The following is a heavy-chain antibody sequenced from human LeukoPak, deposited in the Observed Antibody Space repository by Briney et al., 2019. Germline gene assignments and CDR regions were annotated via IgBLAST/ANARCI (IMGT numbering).Heavy chain of an antibody. Sequence: WETLSLTCAVSGGSISSYYWSWIRQPPGKGLEWIGYIYYSGSTNYNPSLKSRVTISVDTSKNQFSLKLTSVTAADTALYFCARGYGGDRPGDAFDIWGQGTMVTVSS. CDR3: ARGYGGDRPGDAFDI. J-gene: IGHJ3*02. V-gene: IGHV4-59*01. D-gene: IGHD2-21*02. CDR2: IYYSGST. CDR1: GGSISSYY.